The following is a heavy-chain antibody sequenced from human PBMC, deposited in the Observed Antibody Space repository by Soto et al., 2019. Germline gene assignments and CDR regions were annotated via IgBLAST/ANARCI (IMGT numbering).Heavy chain of an antibody. D-gene: IGHD3-9*01. J-gene: IGHJ4*02. CDR1: GFSLSTSGVG. Sequence: QITLKESGPTLVKPTQTLTLTCTFSGFSLSTSGVGVGWIRQPPGKALEWLALIFWDDDKRYSPSLKSRLTITKGTTKNQVVLTMTNMDPVDTATYYCAHSPPYDILPGSLNYFAYWGQGTLVTVSS. CDR3: AHSPPYDILPGSLNYFAY. V-gene: IGHV2-5*02. CDR2: IFWDDDK.